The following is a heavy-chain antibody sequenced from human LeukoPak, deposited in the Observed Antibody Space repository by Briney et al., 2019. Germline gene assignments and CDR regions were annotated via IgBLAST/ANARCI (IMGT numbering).Heavy chain of an antibody. CDR3: AKNLWFGELYNGMDV. Sequence: PERSLRLSCAASGFTFSSYGMHWVRQAPGKGLGWVAVISYDGSNKYYADSVKGRFTISRDNSKNTLYLQMNSLRAEDTAVYYCAKNLWFGELYNGMDVWGKGTTVTVSS. V-gene: IGHV3-30*18. CDR2: ISYDGSNK. CDR1: GFTFSSYG. D-gene: IGHD3-10*01. J-gene: IGHJ6*04.